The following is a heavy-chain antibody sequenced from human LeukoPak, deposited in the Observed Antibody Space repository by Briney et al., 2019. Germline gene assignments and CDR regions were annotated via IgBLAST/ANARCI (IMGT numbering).Heavy chain of an antibody. CDR1: GYTFTSYH. D-gene: IGHD6-13*01. CDR3: AKLAAAGTAHYYFDY. Sequence: GASVKVSCKASGYTFTSYHMHWVRQAPGQGLEIMGIINPSGGSTTYAQKFQGRVTMTRDTSTSTVYMELSSLRSEDTAVYYCAKLAAAGTAHYYFDYWGQGILVTVSS. V-gene: IGHV1-46*01. J-gene: IGHJ4*02. CDR2: INPSGGST.